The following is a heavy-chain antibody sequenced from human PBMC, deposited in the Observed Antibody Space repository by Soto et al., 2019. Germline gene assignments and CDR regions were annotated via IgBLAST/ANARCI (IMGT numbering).Heavy chain of an antibody. CDR2: ISGSGGKS. Sequence: SLRLSCAGSGFTFSTYAMGWVRQAPGKGLEWVSTISGSGGKSYYADSVKGRFSIPRDNSKNTLYLQMNSLGAEDTAVYFCAKGKEGSTCPLYYYGMDVLGHGTTLTVSS. J-gene: IGHJ6*02. V-gene: IGHV3-23*01. D-gene: IGHD2-15*01. CDR1: GFTFSTYA. CDR3: AKGKEGSTCPLYYYGMDV.